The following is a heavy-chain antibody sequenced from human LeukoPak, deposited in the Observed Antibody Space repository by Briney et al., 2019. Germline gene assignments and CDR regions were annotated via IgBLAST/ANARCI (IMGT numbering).Heavy chain of an antibody. CDR3: AKGHYYDTYGQYSYAEY. J-gene: IGHJ4*02. V-gene: IGHV3-30*18. CDR1: GFIFSNYG. CDR2: ISYDGTNT. Sequence: GGSLRLSCAASGFIFSNYGMHWVRQAPGKGLEWVAVISYDGTNTFYGDSVKGRFTISRDNSKNTLDLQMNSLRPEDTAVYYCAKGHYYDTYGQYSYAEYWGQGILVTVSS. D-gene: IGHD3-22*01.